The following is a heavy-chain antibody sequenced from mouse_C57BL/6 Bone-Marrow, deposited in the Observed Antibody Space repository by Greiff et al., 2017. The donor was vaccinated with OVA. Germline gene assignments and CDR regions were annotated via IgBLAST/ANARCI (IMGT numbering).Heavy chain of an antibody. Sequence: QVQLQQSGAELVRPGTSVKVSCKASGYAFTNYLIEWVKQRPGQGLEWIGVINPGSGGTTYNEKFKGKATLTADKSSSTAYMQLSSLTSEDSAVYICESGGYRTVFAYWGQGTLVTVSA. CDR1: GYAFTNYL. D-gene: IGHD2-14*01. J-gene: IGHJ3*01. V-gene: IGHV1-54*01. CDR3: ESGGYRTVFAY. CDR2: INPGSGGT.